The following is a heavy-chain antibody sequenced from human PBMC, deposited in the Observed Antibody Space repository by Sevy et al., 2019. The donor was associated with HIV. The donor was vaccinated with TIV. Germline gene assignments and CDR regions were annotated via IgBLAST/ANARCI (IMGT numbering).Heavy chain of an antibody. Sequence: GGSLRLSCAAAGFAFRDYAMNWFRQAPGKGLQWLGFIRSNAYGGTAVYAASVKARFTIARVDSNRFDYLEMKNLEVGDIAVYYCTGEFHLVFHGSGVINWFDPWGQGTLVTVSS. J-gene: IGHJ5*02. CDR2: IRSNAYGGTA. V-gene: IGHV3-49*03. CDR1: GFAFRDYA. CDR3: TGEFHLVFHGSGVINWFDP. D-gene: IGHD3-10*01.